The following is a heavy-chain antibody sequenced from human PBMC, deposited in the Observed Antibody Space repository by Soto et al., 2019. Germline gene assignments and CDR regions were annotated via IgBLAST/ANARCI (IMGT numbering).Heavy chain of an antibody. V-gene: IGHV3-66*01. CDR2: IYSGGST. CDR3: ARDTPRLGELWYYYYGMDV. J-gene: IGHJ6*02. CDR1: GFTVSSNY. Sequence: EVQLVESGGGLVQPGGSLRLSCAASGFTVSSNYMSWVRQAPGKGLEWVSVIYSGGSTYYADSVKGRFTISRDNSKNTLYLQMNSLRAEDTAVYYCARDTPRLGELWYYYYGMDVWGQGTTVTVSS. D-gene: IGHD3-16*01.